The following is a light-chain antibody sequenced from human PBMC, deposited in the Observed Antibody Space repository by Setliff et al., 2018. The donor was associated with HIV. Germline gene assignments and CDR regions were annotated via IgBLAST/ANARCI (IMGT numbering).Light chain of an antibody. CDR3: TSYTGSNNFGV. CDR1: SSDAGGYKY. CDR2: EVS. V-gene: IGLV2-8*01. Sequence: QSALTQPPSASGSPGQSVTISCTGTSSDAGGYKYVSWYQQHPGKAPKLMIYEVSKRPSGVPDRFSGSKSGNTASLTVSGLQADDEADYYCTSYTGSNNFGVFGTGTKVTVL. J-gene: IGLJ1*01.